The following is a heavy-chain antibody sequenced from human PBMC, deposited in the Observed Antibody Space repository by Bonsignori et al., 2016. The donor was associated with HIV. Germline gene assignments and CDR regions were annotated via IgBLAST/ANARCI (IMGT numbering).Heavy chain of an antibody. J-gene: IGHJ3*02. Sequence: SETLSLTCDVDGESFSDHRWGWVRQPPGEVMEWIGEINQSGSTDYNPSLKSRVTISGDLSLRLTSVSAADTAVYYCAKVRQWLASGGEAFDIWGHGTMVTVSS. V-gene: IGHV4-34*01. D-gene: IGHD6-19*01. CDR1: GESFSDHR. CDR3: AKVRQWLASGGEAFDI. CDR2: INQSGST.